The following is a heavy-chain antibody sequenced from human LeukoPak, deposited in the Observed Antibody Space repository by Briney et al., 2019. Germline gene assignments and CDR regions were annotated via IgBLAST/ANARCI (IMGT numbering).Heavy chain of an antibody. V-gene: IGHV1-2*02. D-gene: IGHD2-21*02. CDR3: ARDDCGGDCPNDY. CDR1: GYTFTSYG. CDR2: INPNSGGT. J-gene: IGHJ4*02. Sequence: ASVKVSCKASGYTFTSYGISWVRQAPGQGLEWMGWINPNSGGTNYAQKFQGRVTMTRDTSISTAYMELSRLRSDDTAVYYCARDDCGGDCPNDYWGQGTLVTVSS.